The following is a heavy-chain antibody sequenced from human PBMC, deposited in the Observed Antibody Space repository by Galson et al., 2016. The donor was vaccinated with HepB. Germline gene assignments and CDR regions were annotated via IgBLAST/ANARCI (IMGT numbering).Heavy chain of an antibody. CDR1: GFSFRSFS. CDR2: ISGSSGTI. D-gene: IGHD3-16*01. J-gene: IGHJ3*02. CDR3: VRGGETPRAPFDI. V-gene: IGHV3-48*02. Sequence: SLRLSCAASGFSFRSFSMSWVRQAPGKWPEWISYISGSSGTIYYADSVKGRFTISRDKAKNSLYLQMNNLRDEDTAVYYCVRGGETPRAPFDIWGQGTRVTVSS.